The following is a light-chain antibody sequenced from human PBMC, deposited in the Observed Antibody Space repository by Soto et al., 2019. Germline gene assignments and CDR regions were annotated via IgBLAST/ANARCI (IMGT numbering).Light chain of an antibody. V-gene: IGLV7-46*01. CDR1: TGAVTASHY. J-gene: IGLJ7*01. Sequence: QAVVTQEPSLTVSPGGTVTLTCDSSTGAVTASHYPFWFQQKPGQAPRTLIFDTSDKSSWTPARFSGSLLGGKAALTLSGEQPEDEAEYYCLLSHSDHRVFGGGTQLTVL. CDR2: DTS. CDR3: LLSHSDHRV.